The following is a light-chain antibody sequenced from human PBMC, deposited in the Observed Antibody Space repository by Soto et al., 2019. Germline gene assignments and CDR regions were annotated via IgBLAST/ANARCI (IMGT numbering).Light chain of an antibody. J-gene: IGLJ2*01. V-gene: IGLV7-43*01. CDR1: TGAVTSGYY. CDR2: STS. CDR3: LLYYGGAQGV. Sequence: QAVVTQEPSLTVSPGGTVTLTCASSTGAVTSGYYPNWFQQKPGQAPRALIYSTSNKHSWTPARVSGSLLGGKAALTLSGXXXXXXXXXYCLLYYGGAQGVFGGGTKVTV.